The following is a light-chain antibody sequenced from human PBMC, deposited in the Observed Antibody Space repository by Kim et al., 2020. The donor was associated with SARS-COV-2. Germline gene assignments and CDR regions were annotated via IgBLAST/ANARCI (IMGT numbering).Light chain of an antibody. Sequence: GQRVTVSCSGSSSNIGSNYIYWYQQLPGTAPKLLIYSNNQRPSGVPDRFSGSKSGTSASLAISGLRSEDEADYFCSAWDDSLSSVVFGGGTKVTVL. CDR1: SSNIGSNY. CDR2: SNN. V-gene: IGLV1-47*02. CDR3: SAWDDSLSSVV. J-gene: IGLJ2*01.